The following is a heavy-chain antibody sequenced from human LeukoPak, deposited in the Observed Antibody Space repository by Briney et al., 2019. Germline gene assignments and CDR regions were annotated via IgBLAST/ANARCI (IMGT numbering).Heavy chain of an antibody. CDR1: GASFSTNY. J-gene: IGHJ6*03. Sequence: PSETLSLTCSVSGASFSTNYGSWTRHPPGRGLEWIGYVFDSGRTHSNPSLKSRVHITVDTPTNQFSRTLSSVPAADTAVYYCARLYQQSKWKYYYYYMDVWGKGTAVTASS. CDR2: VFDSGRT. CDR3: ARLYQQSKWKYYYYYMDV. V-gene: IGHV4-59*01. D-gene: IGHD1-1*01.